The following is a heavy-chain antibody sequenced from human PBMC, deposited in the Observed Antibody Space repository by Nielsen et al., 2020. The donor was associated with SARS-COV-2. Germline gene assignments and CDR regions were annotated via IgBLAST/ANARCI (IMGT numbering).Heavy chain of an antibody. CDR1: GFTFSSYW. D-gene: IGHD3-10*01. V-gene: IGHV3-7*01. J-gene: IGHJ6*02. CDR3: AREIYGSGSYPPYYYYGMDV. CDR2: IKQDGSEK. Sequence: GESLKISCAASGFTFSSYWMSWVRQAPGKGLEWVANIKQDGSEKYYVDSVKGRFTISRDNSKNTVYLQMNSLRAEDTAVYYCAREIYGSGSYPPYYYYGMDVWGQGTTVTVSS.